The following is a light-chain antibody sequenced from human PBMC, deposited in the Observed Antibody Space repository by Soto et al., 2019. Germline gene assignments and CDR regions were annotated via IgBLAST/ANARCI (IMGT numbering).Light chain of an antibody. V-gene: IGKV1-39*01. CDR1: QSISNY. CDR2: AAS. J-gene: IGKJ4*01. Sequence: DIQMTQSPSSLSASVGDGVTITCRASQSISNYVNWYQQKPGKAPKLLIYAASRLQSGVPSRFSGTGSRTDFTLTISSLQPEDFATYYCQETFSTPSFTFGGATKVDIK. CDR3: QETFSTPSFT.